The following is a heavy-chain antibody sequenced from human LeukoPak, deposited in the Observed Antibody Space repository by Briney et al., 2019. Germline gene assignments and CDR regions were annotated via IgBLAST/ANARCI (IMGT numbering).Heavy chain of an antibody. V-gene: IGHV1-18*01. J-gene: IGHJ3*02. CDR1: GYTFTSYG. Sequence: GASVKVSCKASGYTFTSYGISWVRQAPGQGLEWMGWISAYNGNTNYAQKLQGRVTMTTDTSTSTASMELRSLRSDAPAVYYCARNYYYDSSGYYKAGNAFDIWGQGTLVTVSS. CDR3: ARNYYYDSSGYYKAGNAFDI. CDR2: ISAYNGNT. D-gene: IGHD3-22*01.